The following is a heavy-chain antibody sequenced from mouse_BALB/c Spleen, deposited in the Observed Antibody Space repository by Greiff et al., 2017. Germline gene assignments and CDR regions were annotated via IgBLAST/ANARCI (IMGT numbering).Heavy chain of an antibody. V-gene: IGHV3-6*02. CDR1: GYSITSGYY. J-gene: IGHJ4*01. D-gene: IGHD1-2*01. CDR3: ARAITTAPLY. CDR2: ISYDGSN. Sequence: EVQLQQSGPGLVKPSQSLSLTCSVTGYSITSGYYWNWIRQFPGNKLEWMGYISYDGSNNYNPSLKNRISITRDTSKNQFFLKLNSVTTEDTATYYYARAITTAPLYWGQGTSVTVSA.